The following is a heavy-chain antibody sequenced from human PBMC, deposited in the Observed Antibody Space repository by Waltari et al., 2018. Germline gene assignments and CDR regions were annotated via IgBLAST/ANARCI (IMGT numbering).Heavy chain of an antibody. V-gene: IGHV3-53*01. CDR1: GFPVGTNY. CDR3: ARDPPGMATIGS. CDR2: IYSGGST. D-gene: IGHD5-12*01. J-gene: IGHJ5*02. Sequence: EAQLVESGGGLIHPGGSLRLSCAVSGFPVGTNYMSWVRQAPGKGLEWVSVIYSGGSTNYADSVRGRFTISRDNSKNTLFLEMNSLTAEDTAVYYCARDPPGMATIGSWGQGTLVTVSS.